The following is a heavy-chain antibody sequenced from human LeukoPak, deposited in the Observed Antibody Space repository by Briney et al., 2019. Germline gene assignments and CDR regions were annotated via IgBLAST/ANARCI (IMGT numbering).Heavy chain of an antibody. CDR1: GFTFSSYA. J-gene: IGHJ3*02. V-gene: IGHV3-23*01. Sequence: GGSLRPSCAASGFTFSSYAMSWVREAPGKGLEWVSAISGSGGSTYYADSVKGRFTISRDNSKNTLYLQMNSLRAEDTAVYYCANPQVKGDYYDAFDIWGQGTMATVSS. CDR2: ISGSGGST. CDR3: ANPQVKGDYYDAFDI. D-gene: IGHD3-16*01.